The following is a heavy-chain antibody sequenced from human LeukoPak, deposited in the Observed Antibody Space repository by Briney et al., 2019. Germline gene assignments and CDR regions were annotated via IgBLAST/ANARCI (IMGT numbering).Heavy chain of an antibody. D-gene: IGHD6-19*01. CDR2: IIPIFGTT. CDR1: GGTFSSYT. Sequence: ASVKVSCKASGGTFSSYTISWVRQAPGQGLEWMGGIIPIFGTTNYAQKFQGRVTMTEDTSTDTAYMELSSLRSEDTAVYYCATGGIAVAGSPGYYYYYMDVWGKGTTVTVSS. J-gene: IGHJ6*03. V-gene: IGHV1-69*06. CDR3: ATGGIAVAGSPGYYYYYMDV.